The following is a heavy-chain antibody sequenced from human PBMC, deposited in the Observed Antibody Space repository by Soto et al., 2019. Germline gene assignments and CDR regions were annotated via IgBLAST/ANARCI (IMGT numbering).Heavy chain of an antibody. CDR3: AREAGKDRWLDH. V-gene: IGHV4-4*07. J-gene: IGHJ5*02. Sequence: PSETLSLTCTFSGSSISSYFWTWILQPSGKGLDWIGLISTSGATNYNPPLKSRVTMSVDTSKKHFSLNLSSVTAAETAVYYCAREAGKDRWLDHWGQGTLVTVSS. CDR2: ISTSGAT. CDR1: GSSISSYF. D-gene: IGHD6-19*01.